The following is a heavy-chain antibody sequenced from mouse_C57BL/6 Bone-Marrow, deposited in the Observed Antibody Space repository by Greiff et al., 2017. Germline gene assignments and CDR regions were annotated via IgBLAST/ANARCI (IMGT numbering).Heavy chain of an antibody. CDR3: ARDLRNYAMDY. Sequence: EVQVVESGGGLVKPGGSLKLSCAASGFTFSSYAMSWVRQTPEKRLEWVATISDGGSYTYYPDNVKGRFTISRDNAKNNLYLQMSHLKSEDTAMYYCARDLRNYAMDYWGQGTSVTVSS. J-gene: IGHJ4*01. V-gene: IGHV5-4*01. CDR1: GFTFSSYA. CDR2: ISDGGSYT.